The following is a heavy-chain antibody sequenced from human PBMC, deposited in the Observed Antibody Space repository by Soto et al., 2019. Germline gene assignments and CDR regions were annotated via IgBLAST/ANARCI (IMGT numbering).Heavy chain of an antibody. CDR2: IRGSGGST. J-gene: IGHJ6*02. V-gene: IGHV3-23*01. D-gene: IGHD2-2*01. CDR3: AKDLWLCSSTSCYPYGMDV. Sequence: EVQLLESGGGLVQPGGSLRLSCAASGFTFSSYAMSWDRQAPGKGLEWVSSIRGSGGSTYYADSVKGRFTISRDNSKNTLYLQMHSLRAEDTAVYYCAKDLWLCSSTSCYPYGMDVWGQGTTVTFSS. CDR1: GFTFSSYA.